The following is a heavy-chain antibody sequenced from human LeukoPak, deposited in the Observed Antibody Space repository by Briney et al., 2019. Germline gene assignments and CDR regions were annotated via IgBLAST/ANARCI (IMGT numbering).Heavy chain of an antibody. J-gene: IGHJ4*02. V-gene: IGHV3-73*01. Sequence: GGSLRLSCAASGFTFSGSAMHWVRQASGKGLEWVGRIRSKANSYATAYAASVKGRFTISRDDSKNTAYLQMNSLKTEDTAVYYCARGLYSYVANFDYWGQGTLVTVSS. CDR3: ARGLYSYVANFDY. CDR2: IRSKANSYAT. CDR1: GFTFSGSA. D-gene: IGHD5-18*01.